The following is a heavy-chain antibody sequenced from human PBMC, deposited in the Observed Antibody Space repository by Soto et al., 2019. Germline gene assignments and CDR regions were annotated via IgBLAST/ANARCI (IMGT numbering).Heavy chain of an antibody. D-gene: IGHD3-22*01. CDR2: ISDGGDTT. CDR3: AKNRGILMIVES. CDR1: GFSFSSYE. J-gene: IGHJ4*02. Sequence: GGSLRLSCAASGFSFSSYEMNWVRQAPGKGLEWVSAISDGGDTTYYADSVKGRFTISRDNSKNTLYLQMDSLRAEDTAVYYCAKNRGILMIVESWGQGTLVTVSS. V-gene: IGHV3-23*01.